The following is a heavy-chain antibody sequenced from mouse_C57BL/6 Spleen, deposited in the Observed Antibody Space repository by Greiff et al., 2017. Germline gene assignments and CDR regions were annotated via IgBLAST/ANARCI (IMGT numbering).Heavy chain of an antibody. Sequence: VQRVESGPGLVAPSQSLSITCTVSGFSLTSYGVHWVRQPPGKGLEWLVVIWSDGSTTYNSALNSRLSISKDNSKSQVFLKMNSLQTDDTAMYYCARQPFYYDYDVGYAMDYWGQGTSVTVAS. J-gene: IGHJ4*01. D-gene: IGHD2-4*01. CDR2: IWSDGST. V-gene: IGHV2-6-1*01. CDR1: GFSLTSYG. CDR3: ARQPFYYDYDVGYAMDY.